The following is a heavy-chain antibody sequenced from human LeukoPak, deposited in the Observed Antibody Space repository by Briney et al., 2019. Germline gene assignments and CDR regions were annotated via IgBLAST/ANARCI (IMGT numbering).Heavy chain of an antibody. CDR3: ARGPSRGTKYYFDY. CDR1: GGTFSSYA. CDR2: ILPIFGTA. Sequence: SVKVSCKASGGTFSSYAISWVRQAPGQGLEWMGGILPIFGTANYAQKFQGRVTIITDESTSTAYMELSSLRSEDTAVYYCARGPSRGTKYYFDYWGQGTLVTVSS. D-gene: IGHD1-26*01. V-gene: IGHV1-69*05. J-gene: IGHJ4*02.